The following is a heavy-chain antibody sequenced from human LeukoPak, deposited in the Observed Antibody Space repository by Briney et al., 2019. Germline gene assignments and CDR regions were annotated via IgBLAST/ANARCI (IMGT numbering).Heavy chain of an antibody. V-gene: IGHV1-18*01. CDR2: MNPNSGNT. D-gene: IGHD3-22*01. CDR3: ARWDYYDSRTFDI. J-gene: IGHJ3*02. CDR1: GYTFTSYD. Sequence: ASVKVSCKASGYTFTSYDINWVRQATGQGLEWMGWMNPNSGNTNYAQKLQGRVTMTTDTSSSTAYMELRSLRSDDTAVYYCARWDYYDSRTFDIWGQGTMVTVSS.